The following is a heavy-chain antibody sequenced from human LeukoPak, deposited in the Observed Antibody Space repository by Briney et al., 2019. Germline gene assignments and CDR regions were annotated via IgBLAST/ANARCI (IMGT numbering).Heavy chain of an antibody. D-gene: IGHD7-27*01. CDR2: IIPIFGTA. J-gene: IGHJ4*02. V-gene: IGHV1-69*13. CDR1: GGTFSSYA. CDR3: ARDPALSRWGSLYFDY. Sequence: ASVKVSCKASGGTFSSYAISWVRQAPGQGLEWMGGIIPIFGTANYAQKFQGRVTITADESTSTAYMELSSLRSEDTAVYYCARDPALSRWGSLYFDYWGQGTLVTVSS.